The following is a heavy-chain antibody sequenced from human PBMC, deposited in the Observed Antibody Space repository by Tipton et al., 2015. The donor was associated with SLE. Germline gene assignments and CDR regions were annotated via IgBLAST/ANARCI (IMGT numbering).Heavy chain of an antibody. J-gene: IGHJ4*02. Sequence: LRLSCAVYGGSFSGYYWSWIRQPPGKGLGWIGEINHSGSTNYNPSLKSRVTISVDTSKNQFSLKLSSVTAADTAVYYCASWRWGYWGQGTLVTVSS. D-gene: IGHD1-1*01. CDR1: GGSFSGYY. CDR2: INHSGST. CDR3: ASWRWGY. V-gene: IGHV4-34*01.